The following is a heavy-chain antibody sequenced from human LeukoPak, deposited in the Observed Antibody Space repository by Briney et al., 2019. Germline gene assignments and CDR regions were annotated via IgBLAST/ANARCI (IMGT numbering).Heavy chain of an antibody. CDR3: ARGLRTTVWDYYCYMDV. V-gene: IGHV3-21*01. CDR2: ISSTSSYI. CDR1: GFTSSSYS. Sequence: GGSLALYCAASGFTSSSYSMNWIRQAPGKGLERISSISSTSSYIYYADSAKGRFTISRDNAKNSLFLQMNSLRVEDTAVYYCARGLRTTVWDYYCYMDVWGKGTTVTVSS. J-gene: IGHJ6*03. D-gene: IGHD4-17*01.